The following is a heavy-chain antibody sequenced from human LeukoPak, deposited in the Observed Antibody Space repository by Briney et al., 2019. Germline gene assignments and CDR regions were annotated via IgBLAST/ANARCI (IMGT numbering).Heavy chain of an antibody. V-gene: IGHV3-23*01. CDR1: GFTFSSYA. CDR3: AKALMLYAIRGPFDY. D-gene: IGHD2-8*01. CDR2: ISGSGGSI. J-gene: IGHJ4*02. Sequence: GGSLRLSCAASGFTFSSYAMSWVRQAPGKGLEWVSAISGSGGSIYYADSVKGRFTISRDNSKNTLYLQMNSLRAEDTAVYYCAKALMLYAIRGPFDYWGQGTLVTVSS.